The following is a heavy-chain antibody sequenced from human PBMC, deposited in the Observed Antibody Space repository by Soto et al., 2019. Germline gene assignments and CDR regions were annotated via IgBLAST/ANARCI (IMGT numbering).Heavy chain of an antibody. CDR1: GFTFSSYV. CDR3: AGERGPPNGFDP. CDR2: ISSSGRNI. V-gene: IGHV3-48*01. J-gene: IGHJ5*02. Sequence: EVQLVESGGGLVQPGGSLRLSCAASGFTFSSYVMHWVRQAPGKGLEWVSYISSSGRNIYYADSVKGRSTISRDNAKNSLYLKMRRLRAEESVVYSGAGERGPPNGFDPWGQGTLVTFAS.